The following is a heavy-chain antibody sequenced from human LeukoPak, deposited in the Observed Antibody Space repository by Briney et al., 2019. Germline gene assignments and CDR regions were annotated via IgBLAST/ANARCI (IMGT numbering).Heavy chain of an antibody. CDR2: IYYSGST. CDR3: ARRPIAVAGRNGWFGP. CDR1: GGSISSYY. D-gene: IGHD6-19*01. Sequence: SETLSLTCTVSGGSISSYYWSWIRQPPGKGLEWIGYIYYSGSTNYNPSLKGRVTISVDTSKNQFSLKLSSVTAADTAVYYCARRPIAVAGRNGWFGPWGQGTLVTVSS. V-gene: IGHV4-59*08. J-gene: IGHJ5*02.